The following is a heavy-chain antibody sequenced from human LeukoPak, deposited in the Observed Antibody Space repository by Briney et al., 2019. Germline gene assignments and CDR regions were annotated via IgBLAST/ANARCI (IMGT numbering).Heavy chain of an antibody. CDR2: IYYSGST. J-gene: IGHJ5*02. V-gene: IGHV4-31*02. CDR1: GFTYSDYY. D-gene: IGHD3-22*01. Sequence: LRLSCAASGFTYSDYYMSWIRQHPGKGLEWIGYIYYSGSTYYNPSLKSRVTISVDTSKNQFSLKLSSVTAADTAVYYCARVGVDDSSGLSGFDPWGQGTLVTVSS. CDR3: ARVGVDDSSGLSGFDP.